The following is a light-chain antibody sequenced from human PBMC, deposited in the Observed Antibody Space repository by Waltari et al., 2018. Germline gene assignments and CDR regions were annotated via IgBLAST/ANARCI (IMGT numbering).Light chain of an antibody. CDR2: EVG. V-gene: IGLV2-8*01. Sequence: QSALPNPPPAPGSPGQSFTISSTGTTSDVGVYNNVPWYQQHPGKAPKLILYEVGQRPSGVPARFSGSKSGNTASLTVSGLQAEDEADYYCSSFAGTNNFVVFGGGTKLTV. J-gene: IGLJ2*01. CDR1: TSDVGVYNN. CDR3: SSFAGTNNFVV.